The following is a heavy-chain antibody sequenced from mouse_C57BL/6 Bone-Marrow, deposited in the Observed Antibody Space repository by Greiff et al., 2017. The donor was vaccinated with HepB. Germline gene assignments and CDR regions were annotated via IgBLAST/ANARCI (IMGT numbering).Heavy chain of an antibody. CDR1: GFTFSSYA. V-gene: IGHV5-9-1*02. Sequence: EVHLVESGAGLVKPGGSLKLSCAASGFTFSSYAMSWVRQTPEKRLEWVAYISRGGDYIYYADTVKGRFTISRDNARNTRYLQMSSLKSEDTAMYYCTKVPAYRGFDYWGQGTTLTVSS. CDR2: ISRGGDYI. CDR3: TKVPAYRGFDY. J-gene: IGHJ2*01. D-gene: IGHD2-10*01.